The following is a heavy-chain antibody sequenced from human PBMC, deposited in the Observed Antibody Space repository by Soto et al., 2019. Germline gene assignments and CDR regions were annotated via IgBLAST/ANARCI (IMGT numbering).Heavy chain of an antibody. CDR1: GGSVNSGSYY. V-gene: IGHV4-39*01. CDR3: ARVAVNPPVDY. J-gene: IGHJ4*02. Sequence: QLQLQESGPGLVKPSETLSLTCTVSGGSVNSGSYYWGWIRQPPGKGLEWIGSIYYSGSTYYNPSLNSRVTISVDTSKNQFSLKLTSVTAADTAVYYCARVAVNPPVDYWGQGTLVTVSS. D-gene: IGHD5-12*01. CDR2: IYYSGST.